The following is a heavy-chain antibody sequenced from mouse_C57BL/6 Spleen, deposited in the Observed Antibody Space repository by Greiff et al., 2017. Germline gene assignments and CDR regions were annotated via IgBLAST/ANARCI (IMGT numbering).Heavy chain of an antibody. D-gene: IGHD1-1*01. CDR3: AKNSLADYYGSSSYAMDY. CDR2: IWSGGST. V-gene: IGHV2-4*01. J-gene: IGHJ4*01. Sequence: VQLQQSGPGLVQPSQSLSITCTVSGFSLTSYGVHWVRQPPGKGLEWLGVIWSGGSTDYNAAFISRLSISKDNSKSQVFFKMNSLQADDTAIYYCAKNSLADYYGSSSYAMDYWGQGTSVTVSS. CDR1: GFSLTSYG.